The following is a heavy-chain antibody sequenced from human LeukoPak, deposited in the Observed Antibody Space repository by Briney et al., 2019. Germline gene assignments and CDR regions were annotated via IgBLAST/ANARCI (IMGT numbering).Heavy chain of an antibody. V-gene: IGHV3-23*01. CDR2: ISGSGGST. CDR3: AKDRDIVVVPNYFDY. Sequence: GGSLRLSCAAAGFTFSSYAMSWVRQAPGKGLEWVSAISGSGGSTYYADSVKGRFTISRDNSKNPLYLQMNSLRAEDTAVYYCAKDRDIVVVPNYFDYWGQGTLVTVSS. D-gene: IGHD2-2*01. J-gene: IGHJ4*02. CDR1: GFTFSSYA.